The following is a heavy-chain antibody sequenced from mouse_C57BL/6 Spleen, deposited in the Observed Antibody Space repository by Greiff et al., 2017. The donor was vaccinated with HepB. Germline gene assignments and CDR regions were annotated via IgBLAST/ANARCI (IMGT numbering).Heavy chain of an antibody. D-gene: IGHD1-1*01. CDR2: ISGGGGNT. J-gene: IGHJ2*01. CDR1: GFTFSSYT. Sequence: EVKVEESGGGLVKPGGSLKLSCAASGFTFSSYTMSWVRQTPEKRLEWVATISGGGGNTYYPDSVKGRFTISRDNAKNTLYLQMSSLRSEDTALYYCARGIYYYFDYWGQGTTLTVSS. V-gene: IGHV5-9*01. CDR3: ARGIYYYFDY.